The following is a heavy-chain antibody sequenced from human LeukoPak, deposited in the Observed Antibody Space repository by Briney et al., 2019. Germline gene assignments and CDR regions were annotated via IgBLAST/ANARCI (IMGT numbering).Heavy chain of an antibody. CDR1: GYTFTSYG. CDR3: ARGRSSGWKGHLDY. CDR2: IGAYNGNT. V-gene: IGHV1-18*04. Sequence: ASVKVSCKASGYTFTSYGISWVRQAPGQGLEWMGWIGAYNGNTNYAQKLQGRVTMTTDTSTSTAYMELRSLRSDDAAVYYCARGRSSGWKGHLDYWGQGTLVTVSS. D-gene: IGHD6-19*01. J-gene: IGHJ4*02.